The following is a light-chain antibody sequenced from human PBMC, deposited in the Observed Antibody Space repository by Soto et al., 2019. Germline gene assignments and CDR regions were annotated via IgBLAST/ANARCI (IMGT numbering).Light chain of an antibody. Sequence: EIVMTQSPATLSVSPGERATLSCRASQSVSSNLAWYQQKPGQAPRLLIYSASTRATGIPDRFSGSGSGTDFTLTISSLEPEDFAIYYCQQRSNWPPITFGPGTKVDIK. CDR3: QQRSNWPPIT. J-gene: IGKJ3*01. CDR2: SAS. CDR1: QSVSSN. V-gene: IGKV3-11*01.